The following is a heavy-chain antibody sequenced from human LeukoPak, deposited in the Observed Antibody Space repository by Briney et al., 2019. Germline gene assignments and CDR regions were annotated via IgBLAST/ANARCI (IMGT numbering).Heavy chain of an antibody. Sequence: GGSLRLSCEGSAFIFSGHWMNWVRQAPGKGPEWVSQISATSTTIKYADFVKGRFTISRDNAKNSLNLQMNSLRADDTAVYYCVRDNLENQWLERSYWGQGALVTVSS. V-gene: IGHV3-48*01. D-gene: IGHD6-19*01. CDR1: AFIFSGHW. CDR3: VRDNLENQWLERSY. CDR2: ISATSTTI. J-gene: IGHJ4*02.